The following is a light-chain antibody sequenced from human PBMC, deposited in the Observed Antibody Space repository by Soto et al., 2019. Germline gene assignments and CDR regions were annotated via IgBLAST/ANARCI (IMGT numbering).Light chain of an antibody. CDR3: FSFTTTSTHV. Sequence: QSVLTQPPSVSGAPGQSVTISCTGTSSNIGAGYDIHWYQQPPGTAPKLVIYNNHNRPSGVPDRFSGSKSGTSGSLAITGLQAEDEAEYFCFSFTTTSTHVFGTGTKLTVL. V-gene: IGLV1-40*01. J-gene: IGLJ1*01. CDR2: NNH. CDR1: SSNIGAGYD.